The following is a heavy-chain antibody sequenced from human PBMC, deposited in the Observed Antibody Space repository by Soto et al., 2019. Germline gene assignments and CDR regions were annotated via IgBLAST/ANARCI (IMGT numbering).Heavy chain of an antibody. CDR3: AREKGYISGPKNFDY. Sequence: NPSETLSLTCAVYGGSFSGYYWSWIRQPPGKGLEWIGYIYYSGSTYYNPSLKSRVTISVDTSKNQFSLKLGSVTAADTAVYYCAREKGYISGPKNFDYWGQGTLVTVSS. CDR2: IYYSGST. V-gene: IGHV4-34*09. J-gene: IGHJ4*02. D-gene: IGHD5-12*01. CDR1: GGSFSGYY.